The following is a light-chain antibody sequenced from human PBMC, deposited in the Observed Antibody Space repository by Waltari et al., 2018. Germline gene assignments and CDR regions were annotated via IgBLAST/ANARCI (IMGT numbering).Light chain of an antibody. Sequence: QLVLTQSPSASASLGASVTLTCTLSSAHISNVIARLPQHPRKGPRYLMKVNSEGSHSKGDDIPDRFSGASSGAERYLTISSLQSEDEADYYCQTGGHGTWVFGGGTKLTVL. CDR3: QTGGHGTWV. J-gene: IGLJ3*02. V-gene: IGLV4-69*01. CDR2: VNSEGSH. CDR1: SAHISNV.